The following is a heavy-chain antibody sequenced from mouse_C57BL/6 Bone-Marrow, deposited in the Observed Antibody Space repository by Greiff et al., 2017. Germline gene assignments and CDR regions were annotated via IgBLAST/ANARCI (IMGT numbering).Heavy chain of an antibody. CDR3: TTYLYYDWTGFAY. CDR2: IDPENGDT. Sequence: EVPLQQSGAELVRPGASVKLSCTASGFNIKSDDMHWVQQRPEQGLEWIGWIDPENGDTEYDATFKGKATITTYTSSNTHYLQLSSLTSEDSAVYYCTTYLYYDWTGFAYGGQGTLVTVSA. V-gene: IGHV14-4*01. D-gene: IGHD2-4*01. J-gene: IGHJ3*01. CDR1: GFNIKSDD.